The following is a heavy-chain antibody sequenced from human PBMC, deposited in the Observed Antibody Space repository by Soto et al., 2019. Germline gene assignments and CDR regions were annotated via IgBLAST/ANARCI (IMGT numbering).Heavy chain of an antibody. D-gene: IGHD6-13*01. CDR1: GGSISTYY. Sequence: QVQLQESGPGLVKPSETLSLTCTVSGGSISTYYWSWIRQPPGKGLEWVGYIYHNGDTNYNPSLXGXVXIXXDTSKNQFSLKLSSVPAADTAVYYCARDGYSGVDPWGQGTLVTVSS. CDR2: IYHNGDT. CDR3: ARDGYSGVDP. J-gene: IGHJ5*02. V-gene: IGHV4-59*01.